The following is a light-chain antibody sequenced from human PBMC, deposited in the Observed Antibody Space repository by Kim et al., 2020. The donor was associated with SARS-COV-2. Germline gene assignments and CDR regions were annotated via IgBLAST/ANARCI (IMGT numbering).Light chain of an antibody. V-gene: IGLV3-27*01. CDR3: YAAADNNRGV. CDR1: VLAKKY. J-gene: IGLJ2*01. Sequence: PGQTARSTCSGDVLAKKYARWFQQKPGQAPVMVIYKDSERPSGIPERFSGSSSGTTVTLTISGAQVEDEADYYCYAAADNNRGVFGGGTQLTVL. CDR2: KDS.